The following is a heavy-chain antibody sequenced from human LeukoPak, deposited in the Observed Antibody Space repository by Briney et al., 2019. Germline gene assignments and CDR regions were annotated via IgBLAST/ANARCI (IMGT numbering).Heavy chain of an antibody. V-gene: IGHV7-4-1*02. D-gene: IGHD6-19*01. CDR3: ARDQRQWPYYYYYYMDV. Sequence: GASVKVSCKASGYTFTSYAMNWVRQAPGQGLEWMGWINTNTGNPTYAQGFTGRFVFSLDTSVSTAYLQISSLKAEDTAVYYCARDQRQWPYYYYYYMDVWGKGTTVTVSS. J-gene: IGHJ6*03. CDR2: INTNTGNP. CDR1: GYTFTSYA.